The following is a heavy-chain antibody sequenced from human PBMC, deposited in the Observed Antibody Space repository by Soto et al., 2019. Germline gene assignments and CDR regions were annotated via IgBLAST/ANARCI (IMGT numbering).Heavy chain of an antibody. CDR3: ARGKEKDWLLYHFDY. V-gene: IGHV3-21*01. J-gene: IGHJ4*02. CDR1: GFTFSSYS. CDR2: ISSSSSYI. Sequence: GESLKISCAASGFTFSSYSMNWVRQAPGKGLEWVSSISSSSSYIYYADSVKGRFTISRDNAKNSLYLQMNSLRAEDTAVYYCARGKEKDWLLYHFDYWGQGTLVTVSS. D-gene: IGHD3-3*01.